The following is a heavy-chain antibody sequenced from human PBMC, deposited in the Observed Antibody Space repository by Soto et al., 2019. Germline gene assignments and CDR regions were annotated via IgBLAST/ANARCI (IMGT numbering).Heavy chain of an antibody. CDR3: ASSKYYYDSRVDYYYGMDV. CDR1: GCSFTSYW. J-gene: IGHJ6*02. Sequence: GESLKISCKGSGCSFTSYWMGWVRQMTGKGLEWMGIIYPGDSDTRYSPSFQGQVTISADKSISTAYLQWSSLKASDTAMYYCASSKYYYDSRVDYYYGMDVWGQGTTVTVS. V-gene: IGHV5-51*01. D-gene: IGHD3-22*01. CDR2: IYPGDSDT.